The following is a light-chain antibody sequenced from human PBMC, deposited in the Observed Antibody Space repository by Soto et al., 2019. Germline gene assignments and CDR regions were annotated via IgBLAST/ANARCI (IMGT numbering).Light chain of an antibody. J-gene: IGKJ2*01. CDR3: QQYNTWYT. V-gene: IGKV3-15*01. CDR1: QSVSSK. Sequence: EIVMTQSPATLSVSPGESATLSCRASQSVSSKLAWYQQKPGQAPRLLIYGASTRATGIPARFSGSGSGTEFTLTISGLQSEDFADYYCQQYNTWYTFGQGTKLEIK. CDR2: GAS.